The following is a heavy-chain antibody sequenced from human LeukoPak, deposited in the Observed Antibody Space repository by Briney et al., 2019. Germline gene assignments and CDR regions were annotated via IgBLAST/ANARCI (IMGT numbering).Heavy chain of an antibody. Sequence: GGSLRLSCAASGFTFRNYYMSWVRQAPGKGLEWVSAISGSGDSIFYADSVKGRFTISRDNSKTTLYVQMNSLRAEDTAVYYCARDSRSSSWFNYYYYGMDVWGQGTTVTVSS. CDR2: ISGSGDSI. D-gene: IGHD6-13*01. CDR1: GFTFRNYY. CDR3: ARDSRSSSWFNYYYYGMDV. J-gene: IGHJ6*02. V-gene: IGHV3-23*01.